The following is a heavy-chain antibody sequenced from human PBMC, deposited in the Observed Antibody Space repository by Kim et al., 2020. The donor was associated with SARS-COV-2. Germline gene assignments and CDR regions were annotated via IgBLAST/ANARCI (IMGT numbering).Heavy chain of an antibody. Sequence: ERSKYYADSVKGRFTISRDNSKNVLYLQMNSVRGEDTAVYYCAKESDAFDIWSQGTMVTVSS. CDR3: AKESDAFDI. CDR2: ERSK. J-gene: IGHJ3*02. V-gene: IGHV3-30*02.